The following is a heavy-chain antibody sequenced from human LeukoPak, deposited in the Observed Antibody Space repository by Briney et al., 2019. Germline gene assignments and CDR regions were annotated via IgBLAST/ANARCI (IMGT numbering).Heavy chain of an antibody. D-gene: IGHD3-10*01. CDR3: TKNTKPDRWFGPSSYSSGMAV. J-gene: IGHJ6*02. CDR1: GFTFSSYG. CDR2: ISYDGSNK. V-gene: IGHV3-30*18. Sequence: GGSLRLSCAASGFTFSSYGMHWVRQAPGKGLEWVAVISYDGSNKYYADSVKGRFTISRDNSKNTLYLQMNSLRAEDTAVYYCTKNTKPDRWFGPSSYSSGMAVWVQGTRVTVSS.